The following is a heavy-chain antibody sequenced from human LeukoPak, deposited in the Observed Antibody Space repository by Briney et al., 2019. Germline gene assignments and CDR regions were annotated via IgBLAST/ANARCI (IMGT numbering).Heavy chain of an antibody. V-gene: IGHV4-38-2*02. CDR2: IYNRGSN. Sequence: SETLSLTCTVSGYSISSSYYWGWIRQPPGKGLEWIGSIYNRGSNHYNPSLKSRVTISVDTSKKQFSLKLRSVTAADTAVYYCARVSGYDWESFYDYWGQGTLVTVSS. CDR1: GYSISSSYY. CDR3: ARVSGYDWESFYDY. J-gene: IGHJ4*02. D-gene: IGHD5-12*01.